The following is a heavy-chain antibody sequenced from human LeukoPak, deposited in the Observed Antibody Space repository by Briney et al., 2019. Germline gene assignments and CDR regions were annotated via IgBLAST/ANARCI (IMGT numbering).Heavy chain of an antibody. D-gene: IGHD1-1*01. CDR2: IYYSGST. Sequence: PSETLSLTCTVSGGSISSYYWSWIRRPPGKGLEWIGYIYYSGSTNYNPSLKSRVTISVDTSKNQFSLKLSSVTAADTAVYYCARGPLDRWFDPWGQGTLVTVSS. CDR3: ARGPLDRWFDP. V-gene: IGHV4-59*12. CDR1: GGSISSYY. J-gene: IGHJ5*02.